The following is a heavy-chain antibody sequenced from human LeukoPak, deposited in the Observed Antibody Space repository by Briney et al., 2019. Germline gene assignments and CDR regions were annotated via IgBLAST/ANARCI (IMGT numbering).Heavy chain of an antibody. CDR2: ISVNGGST. V-gene: IGHV3-23*01. CDR3: AKDRIYGAIDY. J-gene: IGHJ4*02. CDR1: GFTFSSYA. Sequence: GASLRLSCAASGFTFSSYAVSWVRQAPGKGLEWVSSISVNGGSTYYADSVKGRFTISRDNTKNTLYLQIHSLRAEDTAVYYCAKDRIYGAIDYWGQGTLVTVSS. D-gene: IGHD4/OR15-4a*01.